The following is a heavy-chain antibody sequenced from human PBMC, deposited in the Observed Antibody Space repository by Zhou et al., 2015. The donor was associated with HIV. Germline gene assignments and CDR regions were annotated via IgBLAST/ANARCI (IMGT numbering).Heavy chain of an antibody. D-gene: IGHD6-13*01. CDR3: AGSLAAAAGYWYFDL. J-gene: IGHJ2*01. Sequence: QVQLVQSGAEVKKPGSSVKVSCKASGGTFSNYAISWVRQAPGQGLEWMGGIIPIFGAANYAQKFQDRVTITADESTSTAYMELSSLRSEDTAVYYXAGSLAAAAGYWYFDLWGRGTLFTVSS. CDR2: IIPIFGAA. V-gene: IGHV1-69*01. CDR1: GGTFSNYA.